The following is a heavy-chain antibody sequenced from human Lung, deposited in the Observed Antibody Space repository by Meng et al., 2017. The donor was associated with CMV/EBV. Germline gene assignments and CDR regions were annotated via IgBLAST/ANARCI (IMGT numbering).Heavy chain of an antibody. J-gene: IGHJ4*02. CDR3: ARDGGGLYYFDY. Sequence: ASXXVSXKASGYTFTGYYMHWVRQAPGQGLEWMGWINTNSGGTNYAQKFQGRVTMTRDTSISTAYMELSRLRSDDTAVYYCARDGGGLYYFDYWDQGTLVTVSS. D-gene: IGHD2-15*01. V-gene: IGHV1-2*02. CDR2: INTNSGGT. CDR1: GYTFTGYY.